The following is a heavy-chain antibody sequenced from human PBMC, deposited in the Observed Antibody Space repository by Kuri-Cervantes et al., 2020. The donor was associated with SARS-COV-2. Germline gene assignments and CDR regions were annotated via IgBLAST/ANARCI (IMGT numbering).Heavy chain of an antibody. CDR2: IYYSGST. CDR3: ARATTYYDFXXGYFFDY. Sequence: SETLSLTCTVSGGSISSSSYYWGWIRQPPGKGLEWSGSIYYSGSTYYNPSLKSRVTISVDTSKNQFSLKLSSVTAADTAVYYCARATTYYDFXXGYFFDYWGQGTLVTVSS. V-gene: IGHV4-39*01. J-gene: IGHJ4*02. CDR1: GGSISSSSYY. D-gene: IGHD3-3*01.